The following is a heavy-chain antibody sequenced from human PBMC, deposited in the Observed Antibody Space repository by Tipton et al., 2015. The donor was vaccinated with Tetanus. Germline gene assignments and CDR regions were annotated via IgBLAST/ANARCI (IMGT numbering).Heavy chain of an antibody. V-gene: IGHV3-33*01. CDR1: GFTFSTNA. CDR2: IWNDGSYK. Sequence: RSLRLSCAASGFTFSTNAMHWVRQAPGKGLEWVAAIWNDGSYKYYADSVKGRFTVSRDNSKNTLYLEMNSLRAEDTAVYYCARGKDYTGSGSYWYFDLWGRGTLVTVSS. D-gene: IGHD3-10*01. CDR3: ARGKDYTGSGSYWYFDL. J-gene: IGHJ2*01.